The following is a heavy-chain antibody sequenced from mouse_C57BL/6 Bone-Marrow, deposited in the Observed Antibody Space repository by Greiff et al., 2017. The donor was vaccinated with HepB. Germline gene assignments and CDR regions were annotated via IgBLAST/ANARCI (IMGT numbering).Heavy chain of an antibody. D-gene: IGHD2-3*01. Sequence: EVQVVESGGGLVKPGGSLKLSCAASGFTFSDYGMHWVRQAPEKGLEWVAYISSGSSTIYYADTVKGRFTISRDNAKNTLFLQMTSLRSEDTAMYYCARIYDGYYWYFDVWGTGTTVTVSS. CDR3: ARIYDGYYWYFDV. CDR1: GFTFSDYG. CDR2: ISSGSSTI. V-gene: IGHV5-17*01. J-gene: IGHJ1*03.